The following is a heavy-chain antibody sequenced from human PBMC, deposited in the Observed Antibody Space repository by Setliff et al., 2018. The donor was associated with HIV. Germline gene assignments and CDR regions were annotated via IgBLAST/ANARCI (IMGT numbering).Heavy chain of an antibody. J-gene: IGHJ4*02. V-gene: IGHV3-48*01. CDR1: GFTFSTYS. CDR2: ISSVGTI. CDR3: ARGGATRPDY. Sequence: GGSLRLSCAASGFTFSTYSMNWVRQAPGKGLEWVSYISSVGTIYYADSVKGRFTISRDNARNSLYLQMDSLRAEDTALYYCARGGATRPDYWGQGTLVTVSS. D-gene: IGHD1-26*01.